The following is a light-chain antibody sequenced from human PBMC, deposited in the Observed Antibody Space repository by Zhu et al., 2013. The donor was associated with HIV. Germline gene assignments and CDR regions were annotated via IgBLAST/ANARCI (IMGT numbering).Light chain of an antibody. CDR2: AAS. CDR1: QGISSW. Sequence: DIQMTQSPSSVSASVGDRVTITCRASQGISSWLAWYQQKPGKAPKLLIYAASSLQSGVPSRFSGSGSGTDFTLSISSLQPDDVATYYCQKYDSAPHTFGQGTRLEIK. V-gene: IGKV1-12*01. CDR3: QKYDSAPHT. J-gene: IGKJ2*01.